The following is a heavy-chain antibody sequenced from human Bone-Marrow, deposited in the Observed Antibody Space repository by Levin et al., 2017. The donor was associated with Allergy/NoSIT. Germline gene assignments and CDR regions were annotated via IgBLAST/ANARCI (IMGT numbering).Heavy chain of an antibody. CDR3: ARVASAYSDSDSEPHQYYYVDV. Sequence: PGESLKISCAASGFTVSDTDMTWVREAPGKGLEWVSTFFSDDSTYYADSLKGRFTMSRDNSKNTLYLQMNSLRADDTALYYCARVASAYSDSDSEPHQYYYVDVWGKGTTVTVSS. CDR2: FFSDDST. D-gene: IGHD4-11*01. V-gene: IGHV3-53*01. J-gene: IGHJ6*03. CDR1: GFTVSDTD.